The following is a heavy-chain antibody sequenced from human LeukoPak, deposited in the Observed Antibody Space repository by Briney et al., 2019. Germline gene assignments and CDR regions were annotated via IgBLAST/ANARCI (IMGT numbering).Heavy chain of an antibody. D-gene: IGHD4-23*01. CDR3: AKETTVVIPDY. V-gene: IGHV3-23*01. Sequence: GGSLRLSCAASGFTVSSNYMSWVRQAPGKGLSWVSAISGSGGSTYYADSVKGRFTISRDNSKNTLYLQMNSLRAEDTAVYYCAKETTVVIPDYWGQGTLVTVSS. CDR2: ISGSGGST. CDR1: GFTVSSNY. J-gene: IGHJ4*02.